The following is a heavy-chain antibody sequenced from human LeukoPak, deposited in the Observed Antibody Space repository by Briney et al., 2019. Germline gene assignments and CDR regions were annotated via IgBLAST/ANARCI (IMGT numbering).Heavy chain of an antibody. V-gene: IGHV4-34*01. CDR2: INHSGST. CDR3: ARVVYCYYYYMDV. J-gene: IGHJ6*03. Sequence: PSETLSLTCAVYGGSFSGYYWSWIRQPPGKGLEWIGEINHSGSTNYNPSLKSRVTISVDTSKNQFSLKLSSVTAADTAVYYCARVVYCYYYYMDVWGKGTTVTVSS. CDR1: GGSFSGYY.